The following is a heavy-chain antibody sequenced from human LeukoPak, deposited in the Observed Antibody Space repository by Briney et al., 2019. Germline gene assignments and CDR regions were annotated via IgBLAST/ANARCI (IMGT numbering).Heavy chain of an antibody. D-gene: IGHD2-2*01. V-gene: IGHV4-61*02. J-gene: IGHJ1*01. CDR2: FYTSGST. Sequence: SQTLSLTCGVSGGSISSGSYYWSWIRQPAGKGLEWIGRFYTSGSTNYNPSLKSRVTISVDTSKNQFSLKLSSVTAADTAVYYCAREGGCSSTSCSPEDPEYFQHWGQGTLVTVSS. CDR1: GGSISSGSYY. CDR3: AREGGCSSTSCSPEDPEYFQH.